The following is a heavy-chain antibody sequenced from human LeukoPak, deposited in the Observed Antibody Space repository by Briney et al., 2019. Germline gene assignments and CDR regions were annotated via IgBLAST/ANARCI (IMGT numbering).Heavy chain of an antibody. J-gene: IGHJ3*02. V-gene: IGHV3-23*01. CDR2: IDYSGDSP. CDR1: GFTLSSYE. CDR3: ARGGLGGAFDI. D-gene: IGHD5/OR15-5a*01. Sequence: PGGSLRLSCTGSGFTLSSYEMTWIRQAPGKGLEWVSSIDYSGDSPYYADSVKGRFTMSRDNSKNIVYLQMNSLRAEDTAVYYCARGGLGGAFDIWGQGTMVTVSS.